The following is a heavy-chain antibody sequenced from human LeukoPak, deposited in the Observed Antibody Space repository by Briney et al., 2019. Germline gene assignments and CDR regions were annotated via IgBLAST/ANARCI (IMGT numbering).Heavy chain of an antibody. J-gene: IGHJ4*02. CDR2: ISYDGSEK. D-gene: IGHD1-26*01. V-gene: IGHV3-30-3*01. CDR3: ARGSQWDLLGSCDY. Sequence: GRSLRLSCASSVFTFSSYALYWVRQAPGKGLEWVAVISYDGSEKYYADTVKGRFTISRDNSKSTLYLQMNSLRAEDTAVYYCARGSQWDLLGSCDYWGQGTLVTVSS. CDR1: VFTFSSYA.